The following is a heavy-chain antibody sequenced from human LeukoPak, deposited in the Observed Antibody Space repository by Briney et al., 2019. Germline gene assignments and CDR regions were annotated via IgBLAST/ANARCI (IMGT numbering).Heavy chain of an antibody. V-gene: IGHV3-30-3*01. CDR3: AREPHYYDSSGYTHAFDI. J-gene: IGHJ3*02. CDR1: GFTFSSYA. CDR2: ISYDGSIK. D-gene: IGHD3-22*01. Sequence: GGSLRLSCAASGFTFSSYAMHWVRQAPGKGLEWVAVISYDGSIKYYADSVKGRFTISRDNSKNTLYLQMNSLRAEDTAVYYCAREPHYYDSSGYTHAFDIWGQGTMVTVSS.